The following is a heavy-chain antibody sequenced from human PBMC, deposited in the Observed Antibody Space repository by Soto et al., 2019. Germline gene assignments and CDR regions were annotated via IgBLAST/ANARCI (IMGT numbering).Heavy chain of an antibody. CDR3: AKAPYGDYVLPNDI. D-gene: IGHD4-17*01. CDR1: GFTFSSYA. CDR2: ISGSGGST. V-gene: IGHV3-23*01. Sequence: GGSLRLSCAASGFTFSSYAMSWVRQAPGKGLEWVSAISGSGGSTYYADSEKGRFTISRDNSKNTLYLQMNSLRAEDTAVYYCAKAPYGDYVLPNDIWGQGTMVTVSS. J-gene: IGHJ3*02.